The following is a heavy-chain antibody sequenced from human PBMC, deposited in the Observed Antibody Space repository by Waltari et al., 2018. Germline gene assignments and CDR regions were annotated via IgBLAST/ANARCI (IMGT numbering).Heavy chain of an antibody. CDR1: DGSISDYY. V-gene: IGHV4-59*12. J-gene: IGHJ4*02. Sequence: QVQLQESGPGLVKPSETLSLTCAVSDGSISDYYWNWIRQTPGKGLEWIGYIGCNTGTTYYNPSLKSRVTISTDTSKNQLFLKLSSVTAADTAVYYCASKQISSGWSGGPFDYWGQGVLVTVSS. D-gene: IGHD6-13*01. CDR2: IGCNTGTT. CDR3: ASKQISSGWSGGPFDY.